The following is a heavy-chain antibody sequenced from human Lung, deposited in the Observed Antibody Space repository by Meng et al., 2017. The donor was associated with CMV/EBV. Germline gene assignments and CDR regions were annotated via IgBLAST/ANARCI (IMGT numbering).Heavy chain of an antibody. V-gene: IGHV1-3*01. D-gene: IGHD3-22*01. CDR3: ARAGYDSSGYYPQPFDY. CDR2: INAGNGNT. Sequence: QVRLGQSGGEVKKPGASVKVSCKASGYTLTSYAMHWVRQAPGQRLEWMGWINAGNGNTKYSQRFQGRVTITRDTSASTAYMELSSLRSEDTTVYYCARAGYDSSGYYPQPFDYWGQGTLVTVSS. CDR1: GYTLTSYA. J-gene: IGHJ4*02.